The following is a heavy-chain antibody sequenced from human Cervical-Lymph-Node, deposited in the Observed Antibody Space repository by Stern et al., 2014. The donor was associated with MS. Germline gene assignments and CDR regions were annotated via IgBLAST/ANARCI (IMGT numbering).Heavy chain of an antibody. V-gene: IGHV3-21*01. CDR1: GFSFRTSS. J-gene: IGHJ5*01. CDR3: ASTSGWFGS. CDR2: ISDTSTKT. Sequence: VQLVQSGGGLVKPGGSLTLSCAASGFSFRTSSMNWVRQAPGKGLEWVSFISDTSTKTKYADAVQGRFTISRDNAKNSLFLQMSRLRVEDTAVYYCASTSGWFGSWGQGIQVTVSS.